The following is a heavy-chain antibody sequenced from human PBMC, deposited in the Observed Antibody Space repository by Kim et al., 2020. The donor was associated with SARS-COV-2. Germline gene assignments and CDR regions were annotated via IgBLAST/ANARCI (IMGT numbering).Heavy chain of an antibody. D-gene: IGHD2-21*02. V-gene: IGHV5-10-1*01. J-gene: IGHJ5*02. Sequence: SPSSQGHVTISADKSISTAYLQWSSLKASDTAMYYCAMCGGDCYGEFDPWGQGTLVTVSS. CDR3: AMCGGDCYGEFDP.